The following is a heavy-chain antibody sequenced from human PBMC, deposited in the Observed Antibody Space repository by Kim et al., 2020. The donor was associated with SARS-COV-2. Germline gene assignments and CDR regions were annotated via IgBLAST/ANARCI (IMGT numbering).Heavy chain of an antibody. CDR1: GFTFGDYA. D-gene: IGHD6-19*01. J-gene: IGHJ4*02. CDR2: IRSKAYGGTT. V-gene: IGHV3-49*04. Sequence: GGSLRLSCTASGFTFGDYAMSWVRQAPGKGLEWVGFIRSKAYGGTTEYAASVKGRFTISRDDSKSIAYLQMNSLKTEDTAVYYCTRDLIAVAGTSDYWGQGTLVTVSS. CDR3: TRDLIAVAGTSDY.